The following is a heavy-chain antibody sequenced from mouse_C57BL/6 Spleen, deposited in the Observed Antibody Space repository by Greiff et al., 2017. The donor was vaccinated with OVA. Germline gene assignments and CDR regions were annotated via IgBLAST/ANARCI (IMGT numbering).Heavy chain of an antibody. Sequence: EVHLVESGPGLVKPSQSLSLTCSVTGYSITSGYYWNWIRQFPGNKLEWMGYISYDGSNNYNPSLKNRISITRDTSKNQFFLKLNSVTTEDTATYYCAREGKLAYFDYWGQGTTLTVSS. J-gene: IGHJ2*01. V-gene: IGHV3-6*01. CDR1: GYSITSGYY. CDR2: ISYDGSN. D-gene: IGHD4-1*01. CDR3: AREGKLAYFDY.